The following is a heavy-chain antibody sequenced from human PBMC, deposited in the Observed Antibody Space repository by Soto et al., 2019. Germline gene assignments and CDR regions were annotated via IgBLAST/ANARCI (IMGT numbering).Heavy chain of an antibody. CDR2: ISGSGGST. D-gene: IGHD1-26*01. Sequence: VQLLESGGDWAQPGGPLRLSCAASGVTLSNYARSWVRQAPGTGLEWVSSISGSGGSTSYADSVEGRFTISRDYSKNTLYVQKNNLRVAETAIDYFSKRESMMGAIPYWGQVTLVTVSS. V-gene: IGHV3-23*01. CDR1: GVTLSNYA. CDR3: SKRESMMGAIPY. J-gene: IGHJ4*02.